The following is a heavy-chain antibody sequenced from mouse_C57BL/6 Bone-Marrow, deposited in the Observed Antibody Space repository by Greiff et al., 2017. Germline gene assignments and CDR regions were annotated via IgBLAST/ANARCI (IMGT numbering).Heavy chain of an antibody. CDR2: IYPGDGDT. D-gene: IGHD3-2*02. CDR1: GYAFSSSW. V-gene: IGHV1-82*01. Sequence: QVQLQQSGPELVKPGASVKISCKASGYAFSSSWMNWVKQRPGKGLEWIGRIYPGDGDTNYNGKFKGKATLTADKSSSTAYMQLSSLTSEDSAVYFCARKGDSSDPHYFDYWGQGTTLTVSS. CDR3: ARKGDSSDPHYFDY. J-gene: IGHJ2*01.